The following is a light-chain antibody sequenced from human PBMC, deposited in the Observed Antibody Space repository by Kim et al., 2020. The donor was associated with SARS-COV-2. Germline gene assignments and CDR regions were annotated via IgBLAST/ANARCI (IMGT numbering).Light chain of an antibody. CDR2: GAS. CDR1: QSVSSN. Sequence: GYPGDRATLSCRAGQSVSSNLAWYQQKPGQAPRLLIYGASTRATGIPARFSGSGSGTEFTLTISSLQSEDFAVYYCQQYNNWPLTFGGGTKVGIK. J-gene: IGKJ4*01. CDR3: QQYNNWPLT. V-gene: IGKV3-15*01.